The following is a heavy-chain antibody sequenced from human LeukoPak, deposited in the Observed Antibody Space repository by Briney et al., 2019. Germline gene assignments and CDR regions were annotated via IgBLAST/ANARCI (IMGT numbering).Heavy chain of an antibody. V-gene: IGHV3-11*01. CDR3: ARFDSGLPFGY. CDR2: ITNNGSTI. D-gene: IGHD5-18*01. Sequence: LRLSCAASESTSSDDYISWIRHPPRGGLERVSYITNNGSTIYSAESLKSRFTISSDNAKNSLYLQMSRLRADDTAVYYWARFDSGLPFGYWGERTLVSVSS. CDR1: ESTSSDDY. J-gene: IGHJ4*02.